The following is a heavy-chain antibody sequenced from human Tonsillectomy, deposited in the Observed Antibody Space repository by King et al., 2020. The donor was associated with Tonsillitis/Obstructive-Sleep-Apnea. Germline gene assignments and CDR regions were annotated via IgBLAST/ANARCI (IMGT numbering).Heavy chain of an antibody. CDR1: GGSFSGYY. J-gene: IGHJ4*02. Sequence: VQLQQWGAGLLQPSETLSITCAVYGGSFSGYYWSWIRQPPGKGLEWIGEINHSVSTNYNPSLKSRVTISVDTSKNHFSLKLSSVTAADTAVYYCARGPTTSGFDYWGQGTLVTVSS. CDR2: INHSVST. D-gene: IGHD3-3*01. V-gene: IGHV4-34*01. CDR3: ARGPTTSGFDY.